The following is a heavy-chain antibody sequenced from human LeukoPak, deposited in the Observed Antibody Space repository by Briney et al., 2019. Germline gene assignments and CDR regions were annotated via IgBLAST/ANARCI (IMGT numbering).Heavy chain of an antibody. J-gene: IGHJ4*02. D-gene: IGHD4-17*01. V-gene: IGHV4-34*01. CDR1: GGSFSGYY. CDR3: ARGDRQYTVTTFLRGGYFDY. Sequence: SETLSLTCAVYGGSFSGYYWSWLRQPPGKGLEWLGEINHSGSTNYNPSLKSRVTISVDTSKNQFSLKLSSVTAADTAVYYCARGDRQYTVTTFLRGGYFDYWGQGTLVTVSS. CDR2: INHSGST.